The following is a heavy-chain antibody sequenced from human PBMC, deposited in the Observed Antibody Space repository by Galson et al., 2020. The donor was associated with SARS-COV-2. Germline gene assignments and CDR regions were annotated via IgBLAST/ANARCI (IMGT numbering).Heavy chain of an antibody. CDR3: ARELIDGSDY. Sequence: GESLKISCAASGFTFSSYAMHWVRQAPGKGLEWVAVISYDGSNKYYADSVKGRFTISRDNSKNTLYLQMNSLRAEDTAVYYCARELIDGSDYWGQGTLVTVSS. CDR2: ISYDGSNK. J-gene: IGHJ4*02. CDR1: GFTFSSYA. V-gene: IGHV3-30*04. D-gene: IGHD5-12*01.